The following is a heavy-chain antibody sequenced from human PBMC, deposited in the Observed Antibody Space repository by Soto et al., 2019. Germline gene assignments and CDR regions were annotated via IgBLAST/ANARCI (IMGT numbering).Heavy chain of an antibody. Sequence: SETLSLTCTVSGGSISSYYWSWIRQPPGKGLEWIGYIYYSGSTNYNPSLKSRVTISVDTSKNQFSLKLSSVTAADTAVYYCARVLAVTYYDFWSGYYTGVDAFDIWGQGTMVTVSS. CDR1: GGSISSYY. CDR2: IYYSGST. CDR3: ARVLAVTYYDFWSGYYTGVDAFDI. D-gene: IGHD3-3*01. J-gene: IGHJ3*02. V-gene: IGHV4-59*01.